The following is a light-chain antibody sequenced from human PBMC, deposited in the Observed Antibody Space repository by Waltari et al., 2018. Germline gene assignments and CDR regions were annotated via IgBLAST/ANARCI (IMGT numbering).Light chain of an antibody. V-gene: IGKV3-20*01. CDR2: ATS. CDR3: QQYGTFPAT. CDR1: QSVSTPF. Sequence: VLTQSPDTLSLSPGERATLSCRASQSVSTPFFLWYQQKPGQAPRLLIFATSSRATGIPDRFSGSGSGTDFTLTISRREPEDFAVYYCQQYGTFPATFGGGTKVEIK. J-gene: IGKJ4*01.